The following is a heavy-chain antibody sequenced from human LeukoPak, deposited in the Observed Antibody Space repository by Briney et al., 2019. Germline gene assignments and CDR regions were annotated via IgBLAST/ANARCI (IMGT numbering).Heavy chain of an antibody. V-gene: IGHV3-64*04. CDR2: ISSNGAST. CDR3: ARGGSGWYAFDS. J-gene: IGHJ4*02. Sequence: GGSLRLSCSASGFTFSNYAMHWVRQAPGKGLEYVSGISSNGASTYYADSVKGRFTISRDNSKNTLYLQMSSLRVEDTAVYYCARGGSGWYAFDSWGQGTLVTVSS. CDR1: GFTFSNYA. D-gene: IGHD6-19*01.